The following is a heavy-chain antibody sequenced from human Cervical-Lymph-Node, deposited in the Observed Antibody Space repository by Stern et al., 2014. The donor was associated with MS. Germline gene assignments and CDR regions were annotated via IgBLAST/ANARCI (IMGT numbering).Heavy chain of an antibody. CDR2: IYYIGTP. V-gene: IGHV4-59*08. Sequence: VQLVESGPGLVQPSETLSLTCTVSGGSISNYYWSWIRQPPGKGLEWIGYIYYIGTPNYNPSLKSRVTISVDTSKNQFSLRLSSVSVADTAVYYCARHGDTSFVYWGQGTLVTISS. CDR1: GGSISNYY. D-gene: IGHD2-21*02. CDR3: ARHGDTSFVY. J-gene: IGHJ4*02.